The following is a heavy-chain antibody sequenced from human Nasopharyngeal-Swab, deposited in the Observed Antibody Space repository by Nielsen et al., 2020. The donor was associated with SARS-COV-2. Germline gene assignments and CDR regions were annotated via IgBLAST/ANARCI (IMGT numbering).Heavy chain of an antibody. CDR2: IIPILGIA. D-gene: IGHD5-18*01. J-gene: IGHJ6*02. V-gene: IGHV1-69*10. Sequence: VKVSCKASGGTFSSYAISWVRQAPGQGLEWMGGIIPILGIANYAQKFQGRVTITADKSTSTAYMELSSLRSEDTAVYYCARSGYSYGYHNYYYGMDVWGQGTTVTVSS. CDR3: ARSGYSYGYHNYYYGMDV. CDR1: GGTFSSYA.